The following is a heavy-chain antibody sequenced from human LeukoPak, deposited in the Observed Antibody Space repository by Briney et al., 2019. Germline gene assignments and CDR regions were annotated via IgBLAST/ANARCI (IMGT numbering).Heavy chain of an antibody. CDR3: AKDLGRAVNQYAVAYFRH. D-gene: IGHD7-27*01. Sequence: GGSLKLSCAVSGFTFNNFAMNWVRQPPGKGVEWVSSLSGGGTGHYADSVKGRFTISRDISNNTLFLQMNSLSGADTAVYYCAKDLGRAVNQYAVAYFRHWGQGTLVTVSS. V-gene: IGHV3-23*01. J-gene: IGHJ1*01. CDR1: GFTFNNFA. CDR2: LSGGGTG.